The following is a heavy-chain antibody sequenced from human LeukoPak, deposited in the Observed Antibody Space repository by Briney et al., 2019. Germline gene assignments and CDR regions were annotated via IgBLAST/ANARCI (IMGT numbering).Heavy chain of an antibody. CDR1: GGSFSGYY. D-gene: IGHD2-2*02. Sequence: SETLSLTCAVYGGSFSGYYWSWIRQPPGKGLEWIGEINHSGSTNYNPSLKSRVTISVDTSKNQFSLKLSPVTAADTAVYYCARKSVVPAAISFDPWGQGTLVTVSS. V-gene: IGHV4-34*01. CDR3: ARKSVVPAAISFDP. J-gene: IGHJ5*02. CDR2: INHSGST.